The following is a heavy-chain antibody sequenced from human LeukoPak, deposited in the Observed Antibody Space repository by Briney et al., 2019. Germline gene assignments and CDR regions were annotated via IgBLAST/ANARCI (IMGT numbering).Heavy chain of an antibody. Sequence: GRSLRLSCAASGFTFSSYGMHWVRQAPGKGLEWVSVIYSGGSTYYADSVKGRFTISRDNSKNTLYLQMNSLRAEDTAVYYCARGVNSVAGPLGSGWGQGTLVTVSS. CDR1: GFTFSSYG. J-gene: IGHJ4*02. D-gene: IGHD6-19*01. CDR3: ARGVNSVAGPLGSG. V-gene: IGHV3-66*01. CDR2: IYSGGST.